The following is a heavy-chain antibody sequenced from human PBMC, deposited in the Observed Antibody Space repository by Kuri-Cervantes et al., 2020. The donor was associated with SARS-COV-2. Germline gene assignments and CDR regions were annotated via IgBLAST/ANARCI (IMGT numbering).Heavy chain of an antibody. J-gene: IGHJ4*02. Sequence: ESLKISCAVYGGSFSDYSWSWIRQPPGKGLEWIGEINHSGSANYNPSLKSRVTISVDTSKNQFSLKLSSVTAADTAVYYCARNLQRGLYYFDSWGQGTLVTVSS. CDR1: GGSFSDYS. D-gene: IGHD3-10*01. CDR2: INHSGSA. CDR3: ARNLQRGLYYFDS. V-gene: IGHV4-34*01.